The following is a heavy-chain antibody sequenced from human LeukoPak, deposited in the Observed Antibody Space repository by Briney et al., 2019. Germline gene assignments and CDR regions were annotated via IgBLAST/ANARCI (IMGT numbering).Heavy chain of an antibody. D-gene: IGHD1-14*01. CDR2: ISGSGSSA. J-gene: IGHJ4*02. V-gene: IGHV3-23*01. Sequence: GGSLRLSCAGSGFTFSSYAMSWVRQAPGKGLEWVSGISGSGSSAHYADSVKGRFTISRDNSKSTLYLQMSSLRDEDTAVYYCANYRSWGQGTLVTVSS. CDR3: ANYRS. CDR1: GFTFSSYA.